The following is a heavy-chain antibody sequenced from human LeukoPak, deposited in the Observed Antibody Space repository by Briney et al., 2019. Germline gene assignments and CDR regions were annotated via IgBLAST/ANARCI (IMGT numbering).Heavy chain of an antibody. D-gene: IGHD4-11*01. CDR2: IIPIFGTA. V-gene: IGHV1-69*13. Sequence: SVKVSCKASGGTFSSYAISWVRQAPGQGLEWMGGIIPIFGTANYAQKFQGRVTITADESTSTAYMELSSLRSEDTAVYYCARGTNLYSNYALFSYFDYWGQGTLVTVSS. J-gene: IGHJ4*02. CDR3: ARGTNLYSNYALFSYFDY. CDR1: GGTFSSYA.